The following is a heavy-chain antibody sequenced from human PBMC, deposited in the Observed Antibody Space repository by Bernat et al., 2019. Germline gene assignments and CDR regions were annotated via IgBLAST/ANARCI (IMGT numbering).Heavy chain of an antibody. D-gene: IGHD5-18*01. CDR2: IYYSGCT. J-gene: IGHJ3*02. Sequence: QVQLQESGPGLVKPSETLSLTCTVSGGSISSYYWSWIRQPPGKGLEWIGYIYYSGCTTYNPTLKARVTISVDTSKNQFSLKLSSVTAADTAVYYCARDGYAFDIWGQGTMVTVSS. V-gene: IGHV4-59*01. CDR3: ARDGYAFDI. CDR1: GGSISSYY.